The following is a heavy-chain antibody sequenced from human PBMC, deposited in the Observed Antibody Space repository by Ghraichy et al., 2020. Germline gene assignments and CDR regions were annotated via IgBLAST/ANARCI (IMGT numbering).Heavy chain of an antibody. CDR1: GFTISDYC. V-gene: IGHV3-72*01. Sequence: GESLNISCAASGFTISDYCIDWVRQAPGKGLEWLGRRRKKADSYATEYAASVRGRFTISRDDSENSLYLQMSSLKTEDTAVYFCARDSGRLGDFDYWGQGSVVTVSS. CDR3: ARDSGRLGDFDY. J-gene: IGHJ4*02. CDR2: RRKKADSYAT. D-gene: IGHD1-26*01.